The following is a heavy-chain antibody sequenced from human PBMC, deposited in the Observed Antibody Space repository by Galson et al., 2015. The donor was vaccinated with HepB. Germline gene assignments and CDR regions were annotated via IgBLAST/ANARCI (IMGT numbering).Heavy chain of an antibody. J-gene: IGHJ6*02. CDR2: IIPIFGTA. CDR3: ARGRGYCSSTSCYFLGGEYYYYGMDV. Sequence: SVKVSCKASGGTFSSYAISWVRQAPGQGLEWMGGIIPIFGTANYAQKFQGRVTITADESTSTAYMELSSLRSEDTAVYYCARGRGYCSSTSCYFLGGEYYYYGMDVWGQGTTVIVSS. V-gene: IGHV1-69*13. CDR1: GGTFSSYA. D-gene: IGHD2-2*01.